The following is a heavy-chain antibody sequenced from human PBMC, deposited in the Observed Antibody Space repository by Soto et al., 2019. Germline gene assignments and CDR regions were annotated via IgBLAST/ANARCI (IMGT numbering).Heavy chain of an antibody. D-gene: IGHD5-12*01. V-gene: IGHV3-7*01. CDR2: IKQDGSEK. J-gene: IGHJ6*03. Sequence: PGGSLRLSCAASGFTFSTYWMSWVRQAPGKGLEWVANIKQDGSEKYYVDSVKGRFTISRDNAKNSLYLQMNSLRAEDTAVYYCARVAIVATMKYYYYQYYMDVWGKGTTVTGSS. CDR3: ARVAIVATMKYYYYQYYMDV. CDR1: GFTFSTYW.